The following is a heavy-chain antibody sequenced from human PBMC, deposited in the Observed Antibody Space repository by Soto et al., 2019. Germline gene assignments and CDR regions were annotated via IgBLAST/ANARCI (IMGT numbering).Heavy chain of an antibody. CDR3: APLDYYSSGYSNDY. D-gene: IGHD3-22*01. CDR1: GNTFTSYD. CDR2: ISAHNGNT. J-gene: IGHJ4*02. V-gene: IGHV1-18*01. Sequence: QVQLVQSGAEVKKPGASVKVSCKASGNTFTSYDINWVRQAPGQGREWMGWISAHNGNTNYSHNLQGRVTMTTDTSTNTAYMDLRSLRSDDTAIYYCAPLDYYSSGYSNDYLGQVTLVTVSS.